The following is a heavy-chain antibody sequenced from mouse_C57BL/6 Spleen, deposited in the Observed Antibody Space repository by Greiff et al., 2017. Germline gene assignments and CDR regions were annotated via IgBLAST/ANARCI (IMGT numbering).Heavy chain of an antibody. V-gene: IGHV1-59*01. CDR2: IDPSDSYT. CDR1: GYTFTSYW. CDR3: ARSDYDDYAMDD. J-gene: IGHJ4*01. Sequence: QVQLQQPGAELVRPGTSVKLSCKASGYTFTSYWMHWVKQRPGQGLEWIGVIDPSDSYTKYNQKFKGKATLTVDTSSSTAYMQLSSLTSDDSAVYYCARSDYDDYAMDDWGQGTSVTVSS. D-gene: IGHD2-4*01.